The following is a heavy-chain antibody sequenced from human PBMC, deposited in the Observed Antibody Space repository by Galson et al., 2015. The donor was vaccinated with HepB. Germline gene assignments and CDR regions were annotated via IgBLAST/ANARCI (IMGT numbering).Heavy chain of an antibody. D-gene: IGHD3-22*01. CDR3: ARGSGYYDSSGYLDY. Sequence: SVKVSCKASGGTFRNYAINWVRQAPGQGLEWMGGTIPMFGTANYAQKFQGRITISADKSMSTAYMELSSLRFEDTAVYYCARGSGYYDSSGYLDYWGQGTLVTVSS. V-gene: IGHV1-69*06. J-gene: IGHJ4*02. CDR2: TIPMFGTA. CDR1: GGTFRNYA.